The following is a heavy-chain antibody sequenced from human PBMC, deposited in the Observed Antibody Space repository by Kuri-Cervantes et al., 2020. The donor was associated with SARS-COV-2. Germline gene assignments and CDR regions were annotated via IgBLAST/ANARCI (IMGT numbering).Heavy chain of an antibody. Sequence: SVKVSCKASGGTFRSYAISWVRQAPGQGREWMVGIIPIFDAANYAQKFRGRVTITTDESTSTAYMELRSLRSEDTAVYYCARVRGYSYGYRGDYYMDVWGKGTTVTVSS. J-gene: IGHJ6*03. D-gene: IGHD5-18*01. CDR1: GGTFRSYA. V-gene: IGHV1-69*05. CDR2: IIPIFDAA. CDR3: ARVRGYSYGYRGDYYMDV.